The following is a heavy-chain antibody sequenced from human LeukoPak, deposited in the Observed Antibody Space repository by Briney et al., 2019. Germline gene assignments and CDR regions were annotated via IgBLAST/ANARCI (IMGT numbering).Heavy chain of an antibody. Sequence: WETLSLTCTVSGGSISSYYWSWIRQPPGKGLEWIGYIYYSGSTNYNPSLKSRVTISVDTSKNQFSLKLSSVTAADTAVYYCARDHGSSWYGGLGWFDPWGQGTLVTVSS. J-gene: IGHJ5*02. V-gene: IGHV4-59*01. CDR3: ARDHGSSWYGGLGWFDP. CDR2: IYYSGST. CDR1: GGSISSYY. D-gene: IGHD6-13*01.